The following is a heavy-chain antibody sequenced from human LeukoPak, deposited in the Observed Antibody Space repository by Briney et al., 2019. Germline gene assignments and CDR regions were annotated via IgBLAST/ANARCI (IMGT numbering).Heavy chain of an antibody. D-gene: IGHD3-10*01. CDR3: ARHSLLTYYYGSGSYWFDY. J-gene: IGHJ4*02. CDR2: IYYSGST. CDR1: GGSISSSSYY. Sequence: PSETLSLTCTVSGGSISSSSYYWGWIRQPPGKGLEWIGSIYYSGSTYYNPSLKSRVTISVDTSKNQFSLKLSSVTAADTAVYYCARHSLLTYYYGSGSYWFDYWGQGTLVTVSS. V-gene: IGHV4-39*01.